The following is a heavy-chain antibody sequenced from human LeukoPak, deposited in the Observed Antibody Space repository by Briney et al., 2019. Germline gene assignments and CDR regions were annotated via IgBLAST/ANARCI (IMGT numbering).Heavy chain of an antibody. J-gene: IGHJ6*02. V-gene: IGHV4-31*03. D-gene: IGHD6-13*01. CDR2: IYYSGST. CDR1: GGSISSGGYY. Sequence: MSSQTLSLTCTVSGGSISSGGYYWSWIRQHPGKGLEWIGYIYYSGSTYYNPSLKSRVTISVDTSKNQFSLKLSSVTAADTAVYYCARDSRYSSSRYYYYGMDVWGQGTTVTVSS. CDR3: ARDSRYSSSRYYYYGMDV.